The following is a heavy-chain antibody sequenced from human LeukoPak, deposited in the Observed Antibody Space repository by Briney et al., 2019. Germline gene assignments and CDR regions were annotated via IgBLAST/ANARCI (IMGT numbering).Heavy chain of an antibody. Sequence: GGSLRLSCAASGFTFSGYNMNWVRQAPGKGLEWVSFICSSGSFMYYADSLKGRFTVSRDNAKNSLFLQMNSLRAEDTAVYYCARNYYDNTGYYRDAFDVWGQGTMVTVSS. CDR1: GFTFSGYN. CDR2: ICSSGSFM. D-gene: IGHD3-22*01. V-gene: IGHV3-21*01. J-gene: IGHJ3*01. CDR3: ARNYYDNTGYYRDAFDV.